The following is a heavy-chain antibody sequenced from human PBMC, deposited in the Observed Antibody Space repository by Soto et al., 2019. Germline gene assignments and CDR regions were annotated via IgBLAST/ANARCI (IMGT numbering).Heavy chain of an antibody. J-gene: IGHJ6*02. Sequence: QVQLVESGGGVVQPGRSLRLSCAASGFIFSNYGTHWVRQAPGKGLEWVAVISHDGDKEYYADSVKGRFTISRDYSKNTLYLQMNSLRAEDTAVYYCAKDIAMVRGVIMDMDVWGQGTTVTVSS. D-gene: IGHD3-10*01. V-gene: IGHV3-30*18. CDR2: ISHDGDKE. CDR1: GFIFSNYG. CDR3: AKDIAMVRGVIMDMDV.